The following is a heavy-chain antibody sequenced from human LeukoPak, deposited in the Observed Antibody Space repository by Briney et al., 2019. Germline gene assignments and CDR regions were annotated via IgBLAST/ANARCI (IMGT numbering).Heavy chain of an antibody. CDR2: ISHEGSQT. D-gene: IGHD6-19*01. CDR3: ARTREQWQVLDY. V-gene: IGHV3-30*03. Sequence: GGSLRLSCAASGFSFGSYGIHWVRQAPGKGLEWVAVISHEGSQTYYADSVRGRFTISRDNSKNLVYLQMNSLRPEDTAVYYCARTREQWQVLDYWGQGTLVTVSS. CDR1: GFSFGSYG. J-gene: IGHJ4*02.